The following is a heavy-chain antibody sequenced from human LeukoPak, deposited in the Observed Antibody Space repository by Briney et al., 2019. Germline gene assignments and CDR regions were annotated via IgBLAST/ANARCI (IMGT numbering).Heavy chain of an antibody. CDR1: GFTFSSYI. J-gene: IGHJ4*02. CDR3: AKDGYYDSSGYLDY. Sequence: GGSLRLSCAASGFTFSSYIMNWVRQAPGKGLEWISYISSSGDTIYYADSVKGRFTVSRDNAKNSLYLQMNSLRAEDMALYYCAKDGYYDSSGYLDYWGQGTLVTVSS. V-gene: IGHV3-48*01. D-gene: IGHD3-22*01. CDR2: ISSSGDTI.